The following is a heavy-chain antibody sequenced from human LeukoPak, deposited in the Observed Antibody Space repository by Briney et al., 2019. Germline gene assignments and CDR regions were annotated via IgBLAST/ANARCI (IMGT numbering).Heavy chain of an antibody. V-gene: IGHV4-59*08. CDR1: GGSISSYY. Sequence: TPSESLSLTCTLSGGSISSYYCAWIRQPPGKGLGWIGHIYYSGSTKYNPSLKSRVTISLGTSKNQFSLSLSSVTAADTAVYYCARRTVDTAMVGYWYFDLWGRGTLVTVSS. D-gene: IGHD5-18*01. CDR2: IYYSGST. CDR3: ARRTVDTAMVGYWYFDL. J-gene: IGHJ2*01.